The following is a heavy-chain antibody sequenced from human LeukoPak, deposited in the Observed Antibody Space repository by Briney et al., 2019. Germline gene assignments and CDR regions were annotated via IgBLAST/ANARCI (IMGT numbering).Heavy chain of an antibody. Sequence: PSETLSLTCTVSGGSISSSSYYWGWIRQPPGKGLEWIGSIYYSGSTYYNPSLKSRVTISVDTSKNQFSLKLSSVTAADTAVYYCAATYYDFWSGYFPGYYFDYWGQGTLVTVSS. CDR3: AATYYDFWSGYFPGYYFDY. D-gene: IGHD3-3*01. CDR2: IYYSGST. V-gene: IGHV4-39*07. CDR1: GGSISSSSYY. J-gene: IGHJ4*02.